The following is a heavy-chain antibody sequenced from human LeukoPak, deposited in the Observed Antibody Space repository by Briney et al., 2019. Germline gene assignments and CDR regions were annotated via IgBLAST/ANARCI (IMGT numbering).Heavy chain of an antibody. Sequence: SETLSLTCTVYGGSFSGYYWSWIRQSPGKGLEWIGEINHSGSTNYNPSLKSRVAISVDTSKNQFSLKLSSVTAADTAVYYCASRRYSDLVYWGQGTLVTVSS. J-gene: IGHJ4*02. CDR1: GGSFSGYY. CDR2: INHSGST. V-gene: IGHV4-34*01. CDR3: ASRRYSDLVY. D-gene: IGHD2-15*01.